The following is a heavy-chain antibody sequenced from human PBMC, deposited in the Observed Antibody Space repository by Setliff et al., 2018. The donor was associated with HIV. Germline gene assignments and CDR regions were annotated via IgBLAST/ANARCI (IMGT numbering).Heavy chain of an antibody. CDR2: VYYSGST. J-gene: IGHJ4*02. CDR1: GGSIEFSSYY. D-gene: IGHD1-1*01. CDR3: ARLRGLNLEPFDY. Sequence: SETLSLTCSVSGGSIEFSSYYWGWIRQPPGKGLEWIGIVYYSGSTYYNPSLNSRLTISVDTSTNKFSLKLSSVTAADTAVYYCARLRGLNLEPFDYWGQGTLVTVS. V-gene: IGHV4-39*01.